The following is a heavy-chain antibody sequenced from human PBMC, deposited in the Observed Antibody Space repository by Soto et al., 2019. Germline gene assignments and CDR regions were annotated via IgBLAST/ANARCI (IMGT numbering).Heavy chain of an antibody. CDR3: ARSQGSSTSLEIYYYYYYGMDV. J-gene: IGHJ6*02. CDR1: GGTFSSYA. CDR2: IIPISETT. Sequence: QVQLVQSGAAVKKPGSSVKVSCKASGGTFSSYAISWVRQAPGHGLEWMGGIIPISETTNYAQKFQGRVTITADESKSTAYMELSSLRSEDTALYYCARSQGSSTSLEIYYYYYYGMDVWCQGTTVTVSS. V-gene: IGHV1-69*01. D-gene: IGHD2-2*01.